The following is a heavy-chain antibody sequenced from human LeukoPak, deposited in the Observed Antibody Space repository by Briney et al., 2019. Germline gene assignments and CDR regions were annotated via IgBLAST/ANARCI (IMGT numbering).Heavy chain of an antibody. D-gene: IGHD4-17*01. CDR3: AREAGYGDLGGY. Sequence: ASVKVSCKASGYTFTSYDINWVRQATGQGLEWMGWMNPNSGNTGYAQKFQGRVTITADKSTSTAYMELSSLRSEDTAVYYCAREAGYGDLGGYWGQGTLVTVSS. CDR1: GYTFTSYD. V-gene: IGHV1-8*03. CDR2: MNPNSGNT. J-gene: IGHJ4*02.